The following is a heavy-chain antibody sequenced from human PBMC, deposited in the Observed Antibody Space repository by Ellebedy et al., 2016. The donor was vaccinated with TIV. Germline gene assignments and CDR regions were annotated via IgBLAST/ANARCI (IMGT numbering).Heavy chain of an antibody. D-gene: IGHD2-2*02. CDR2: ISSDGNDK. CDR3: ASRYTTWSGREC. V-gene: IGHV3-30-3*01. CDR1: GFTFSWYW. Sequence: GESLKISCAASGFTFSWYWMNWVRQVPGKGLEWVAIISSDGNDKYYADSVKGRFTISRDNSKDTVYLQMNSLRAEDTAVYYCASRYTTWSGRECWGQGTLVTVSS. J-gene: IGHJ4*02.